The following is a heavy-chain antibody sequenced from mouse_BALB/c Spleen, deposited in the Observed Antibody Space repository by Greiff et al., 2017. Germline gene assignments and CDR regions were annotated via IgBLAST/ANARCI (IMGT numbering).Heavy chain of an antibody. CDR2: ISDGGSYT. Sequence: DVKLVESGGGLVKPGGSLKLSCAASGFTFSDYYMYWVRQTPEKRLEWVATISDGGSYTYYPDSVKGRFTISRDNAKNNLYLQMSSLKSEDTAMYYCARDQGTVVDYWGQGTTLTVSS. D-gene: IGHD1-1*01. CDR1: GFTFSDYY. V-gene: IGHV5-4*02. J-gene: IGHJ2*01. CDR3: ARDQGTVVDY.